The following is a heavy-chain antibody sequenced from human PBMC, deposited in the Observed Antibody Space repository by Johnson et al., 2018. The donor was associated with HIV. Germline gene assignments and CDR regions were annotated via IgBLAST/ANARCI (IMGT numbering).Heavy chain of an antibody. CDR3: ATEARGVHGTLRCLEWSDGFDI. CDR2: ISYDGSNK. J-gene: IGHJ3*02. D-gene: IGHD3-3*01. V-gene: IGHV3-30*04. Sequence: QVQLVESGGGVVQPGRSLRLSCAASGFTFSGYAMHWVRQAPGMGLGWVALISYDGSNKYYADSVKGRFIISRDNSKNTLYLQMNSLRTEDTAVYYCATEARGVHGTLRCLEWSDGFDIWGQGTMVTVSS. CDR1: GFTFSGYA.